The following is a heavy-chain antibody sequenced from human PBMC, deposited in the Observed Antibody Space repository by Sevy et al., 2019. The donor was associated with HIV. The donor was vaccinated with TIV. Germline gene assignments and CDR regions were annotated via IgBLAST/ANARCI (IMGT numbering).Heavy chain of an antibody. V-gene: IGHV3-48*01. J-gene: IGHJ3*02. CDR3: AKGVYDFWGGCSDIFDI. Sequence: GGSLRLSCAASGFTFSSYSMNWVRQAPGKGLEWVSYISISRYTIYYADSVTGRFTISRDNVKNSLYLQMISLRAEGTAVHYCAKGVYDFWGGCSDIFDIWGQGTMVTVSS. CDR1: GFTFSSYS. D-gene: IGHD3-3*01. CDR2: ISISRYTI.